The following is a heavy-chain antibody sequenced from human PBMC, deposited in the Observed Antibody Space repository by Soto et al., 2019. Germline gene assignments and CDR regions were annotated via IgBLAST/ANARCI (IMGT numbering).Heavy chain of an antibody. D-gene: IGHD3-10*01. J-gene: IGHJ6*02. CDR1: GGTFSSYA. CDR3: ARGGRPYYYGSGSTPGMDV. V-gene: IGHV1-69*13. Sequence: SVKVSCKASGGTFSSYAISWVRQAPGQGLEWMGGIIPILGTANYAQKFQGRVTIAADESTSTAYMELSSLRSEDTAVYYCARGGRPYYYGSGSTPGMDVWGQGTTVTVSS. CDR2: IIPILGTA.